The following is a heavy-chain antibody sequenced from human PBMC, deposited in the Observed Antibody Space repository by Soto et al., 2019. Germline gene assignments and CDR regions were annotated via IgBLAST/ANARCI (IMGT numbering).Heavy chain of an antibody. V-gene: IGHV4-30-4*02. J-gene: IGHJ4*02. D-gene: IGHD4-17*01. CDR2: IYYSGST. Sequence: SDTLSLTCTVSGGSISSGDYYWSWIRQPPGKGLEWIGYIYYSGSTYYNPSLKSRVTISVDTSKNQFSLKLSSVTAADTAVYYCASRSHDYGGNYDYWGQGTLVTVSS. CDR3: ASRSHDYGGNYDY. CDR1: GGSISSGDYY.